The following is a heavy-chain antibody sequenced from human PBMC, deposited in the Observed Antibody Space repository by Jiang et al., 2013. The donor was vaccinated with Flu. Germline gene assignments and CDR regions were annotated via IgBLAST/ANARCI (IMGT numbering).Heavy chain of an antibody. D-gene: IGHD2-8*02. V-gene: IGHV3-15*01. CDR2: IKSKVDGGTT. CDR1: GFTFSNAW. CDR3: TTGGGRISTGSHGGYFDR. Sequence: PGGSLRLSCATSGFTFSNAWMSWVRQAPGKGLEWLGRIKSKVDGGTTDYAAPVKGSFTISRDDSEDTLYLQINSLTTEDTAVYYCTTGGGRISTGSHGGYFDRWGQGALVTVSS. J-gene: IGHJ4*02.